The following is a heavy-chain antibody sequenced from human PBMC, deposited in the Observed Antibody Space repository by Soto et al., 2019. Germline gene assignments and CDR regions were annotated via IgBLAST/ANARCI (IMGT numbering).Heavy chain of an antibody. Sequence: QVHLQESGPGLVEPSQTLSLTCTVSGDSISSGDYYCSWIRQSPDKGLEWIGYTYHRGRTYYKPSVKSRVTSSADTSKNQFSRKLSSVTAADTAVYYCARRHYYDSSGYADAVDIGGQGTSVTVSS. CDR3: ARRHYYDSSGYADAVDI. J-gene: IGHJ3*02. CDR2: TYHRGRT. V-gene: IGHV4-30-4*01. CDR1: GDSISSGDYY. D-gene: IGHD3-22*01.